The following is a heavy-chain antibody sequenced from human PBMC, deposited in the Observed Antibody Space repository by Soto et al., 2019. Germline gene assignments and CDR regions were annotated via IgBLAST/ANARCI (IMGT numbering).Heavy chain of an antibody. V-gene: IGHV3-48*02. CDR3: ARDQTTGWFDP. D-gene: IGHD4-17*01. CDR1: GFTFGSYN. CDR2: ISGSGTTI. J-gene: IGHJ5*02. Sequence: EVQLVESGGGLVQPGGSLRLSCAASGFTFGSYNMDWVRQAPGKGLEWLSYISGSGTTIYYADSVRGRFTTSRDNAKNSLYLQMNSLRDDDTAVYYCARDQTTGWFDPWGQGTLVTDSS.